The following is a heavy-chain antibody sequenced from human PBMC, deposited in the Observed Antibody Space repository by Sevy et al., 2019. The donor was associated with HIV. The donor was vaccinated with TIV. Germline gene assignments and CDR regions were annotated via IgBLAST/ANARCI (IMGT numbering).Heavy chain of an antibody. Sequence: SETLSLTCTVSGASISNYYWSWIRQPPGKGLEWIAYLYYGGRTNYNPSLKSRVTISVDKSKNQFSLKLISVTAADTAVYYCARHSIAAQPWYFDLWGRGTLVTVSS. CDR2: LYYGGRT. D-gene: IGHD6-6*01. J-gene: IGHJ2*01. CDR3: ARHSIAAQPWYFDL. V-gene: IGHV4-59*01. CDR1: GASISNYY.